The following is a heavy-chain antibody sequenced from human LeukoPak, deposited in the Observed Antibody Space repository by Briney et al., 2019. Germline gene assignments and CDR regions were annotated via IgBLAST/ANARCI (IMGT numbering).Heavy chain of an antibody. D-gene: IGHD4-23*01. CDR1: GYSFTNNW. Sequence: GESLKISCKASGYSFTNNWIGWVRQMPGKGLEWMGIIYPGDSDTRYSPPFKGQVTISADKSINTAYLQWTSLKASDTAMYYCAKLRWPEGDRSSFDFWGQGTLVTVSS. V-gene: IGHV5-51*01. J-gene: IGHJ4*02. CDR2: IYPGDSDT. CDR3: AKLRWPEGDRSSFDF.